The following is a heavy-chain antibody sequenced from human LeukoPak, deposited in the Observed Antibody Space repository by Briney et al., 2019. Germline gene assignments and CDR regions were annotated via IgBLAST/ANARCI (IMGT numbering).Heavy chain of an antibody. CDR2: INHSGST. D-gene: IGHD2-15*01. V-gene: IGHV4-34*01. Sequence: LETLSLTCAVYGGSFSGYYWSWIRQPPGKGLEWIGEINHSGSTNYNPSLKSRVTISVDTSKNQFSLKLSSVTAADTAVYYCARGGGRYIYYYYGMDVWGQGTTVTVSS. CDR1: GGSFSGYY. J-gene: IGHJ6*02. CDR3: ARGGGRYIYYYYGMDV.